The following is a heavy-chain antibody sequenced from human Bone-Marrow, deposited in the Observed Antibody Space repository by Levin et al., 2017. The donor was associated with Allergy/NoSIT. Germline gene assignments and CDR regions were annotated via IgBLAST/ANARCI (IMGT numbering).Heavy chain of an antibody. D-gene: IGHD6-13*01. CDR2: ISWNSGSI. CDR3: AKFGYSSSGDFDY. Sequence: PGGSLRLSCAASGFTFDDYAMHWVRQAPGKGLEWVSGISWNSGSIGYADSVKGRFTISRDNAKNSLYLQMNSLRAEDTALYYCAKFGYSSSGDFDYWGQGTLVTVSS. CDR1: GFTFDDYA. J-gene: IGHJ4*02. V-gene: IGHV3-9*01.